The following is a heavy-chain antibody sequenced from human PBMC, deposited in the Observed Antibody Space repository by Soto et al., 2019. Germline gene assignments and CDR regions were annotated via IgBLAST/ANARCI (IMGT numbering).Heavy chain of an antibody. Sequence: GGSLRLSCAASGFTFSYYAMHWVRQAPGKGPEWVSFISYDGSNGYYADSMKGRFTISRDNSKNTLYLQMDSLRAEDTAVYYCARDSFGLDVWGQGTTVTVSS. V-gene: IGHV3-30-3*01. J-gene: IGHJ6*02. CDR3: ARDSFGLDV. CDR2: ISYDGSNG. CDR1: GFTFSYYA.